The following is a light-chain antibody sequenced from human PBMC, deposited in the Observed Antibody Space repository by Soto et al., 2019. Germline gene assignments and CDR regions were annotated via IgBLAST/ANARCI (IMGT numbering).Light chain of an antibody. V-gene: IGKV1-NL1*01. CDR3: QQYGSSSIT. J-gene: IGKJ5*01. Sequence: IQMTQSPSSLSASVGDRVTITCRASQDIRKDLAWYQQKPGKAPQILIYGASSRATGIPDRFSGSGSGTDFTLTISRLEPEDFAVYYCQQYGSSSITFGQGTRLEIK. CDR1: QDIRKD. CDR2: GAS.